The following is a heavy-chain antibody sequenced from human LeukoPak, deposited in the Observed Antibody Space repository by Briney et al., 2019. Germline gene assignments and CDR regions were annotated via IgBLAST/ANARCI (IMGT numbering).Heavy chain of an antibody. V-gene: IGHV4-4*02. CDR1: GGSIGDSYC. CDR2: IYHSGTT. Sequence: SETLSLTCAVSGGSIGDSYCWTWVRQPPGKGLEWIGEIYHSGTTNYNPSLKGRVTISLDKSKNQFSLKLSSMTAADTAVYYCARDVPGSGVDLDFWGQGTLVTVSS. CDR3: ARDVPGSGVDLDF. J-gene: IGHJ4*02. D-gene: IGHD3-10*01.